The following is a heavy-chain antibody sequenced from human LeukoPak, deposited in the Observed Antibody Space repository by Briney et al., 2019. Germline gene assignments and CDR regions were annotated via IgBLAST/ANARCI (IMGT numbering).Heavy chain of an antibody. CDR3: ARDSIVGATFAY. V-gene: IGHV3-48*03. D-gene: IGHD1-26*01. CDR2: ISSSGSTI. Sequence: GGSLRLSCAASGFTFSSYAMNWVRQAPGKGLEWVSYISSSGSTIYYADSVKGRFTISRDNAKNSLYLQMNSLRAEDTAVYYCARDSIVGATFAYWGQGTLVTVSS. J-gene: IGHJ4*02. CDR1: GFTFSSYA.